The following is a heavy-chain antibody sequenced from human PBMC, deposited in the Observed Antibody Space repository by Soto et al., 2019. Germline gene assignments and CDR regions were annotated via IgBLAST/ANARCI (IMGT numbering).Heavy chain of an antibody. Sequence: VQLVQSGAELKKPGASVRVSCKASGYTFSSFGVSWVRQAPGQGPEWMGWISPETGKTAYSYKFQDRVSMTADASTTPFYLELGSLRSDDTAVYYCTRALFFISPSTVTTDAYWGQGTLVTVSS. CDR3: TRALFFISPSTVTTDAY. J-gene: IGHJ4*02. D-gene: IGHD4-17*01. V-gene: IGHV1-18*04. CDR1: GYTFSSFG. CDR2: ISPETGKT.